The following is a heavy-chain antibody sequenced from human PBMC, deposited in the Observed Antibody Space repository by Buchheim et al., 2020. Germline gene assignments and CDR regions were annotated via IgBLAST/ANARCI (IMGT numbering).Heavy chain of an antibody. CDR3: AREVYCTSASCPLGY. CDR1: GGFISSGGYY. D-gene: IGHD2-15*01. J-gene: IGHJ4*02. Sequence: QVQLQESGPGLVKPSQTLSLTCTLSGGFISSGGYYWSWLRQHPGKGLEWIGYIYYSGSTDYNPSLTSRATISLDTSKHQFSLKLSSVTAADTAVYYCAREVYCTSASCPLGYWGQGTL. V-gene: IGHV4-31*03. CDR2: IYYSGST.